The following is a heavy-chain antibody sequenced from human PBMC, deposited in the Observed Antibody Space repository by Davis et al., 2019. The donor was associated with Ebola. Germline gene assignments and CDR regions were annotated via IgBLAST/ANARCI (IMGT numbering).Heavy chain of an antibody. CDR1: GFTFSLSA. V-gene: IGHV1-46*01. CDR3: ARGARLGLQGHYYYGMDV. J-gene: IGHJ6*02. D-gene: IGHD6-25*01. CDR2: INPSGGST. Sequence: AASVKVSCKASGFTFSLSAVHWVRQAPGQGLEWMGIINPSGGSTSYAQKFQGRVTMTRDTSTSTVYMELSSLRSEDTAVYYCARGARLGLQGHYYYGMDVWGQGTTVTVSS.